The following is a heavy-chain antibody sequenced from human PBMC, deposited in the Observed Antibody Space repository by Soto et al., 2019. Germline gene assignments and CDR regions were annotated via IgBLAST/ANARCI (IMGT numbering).Heavy chain of an antibody. Sequence: GASVKVSCKASGGTFSSYTISWVRQAPGQGLEWMGRIIPILGIANYAQKFQGRVTITADKSTSTAYMELSSLRSEDTAVYYCNFYSIAAAVPYGQGSRDYWGQGTLVTVSS. V-gene: IGHV1-69*02. J-gene: IGHJ4*02. CDR1: GGTFSSYT. CDR3: NFYSIAAAVPYGQGSRDY. D-gene: IGHD6-13*01. CDR2: IIPILGIA.